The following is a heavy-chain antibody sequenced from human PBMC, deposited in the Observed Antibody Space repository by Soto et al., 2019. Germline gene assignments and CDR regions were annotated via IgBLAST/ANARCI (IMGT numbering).Heavy chain of an antibody. CDR2: IHVGGGAT. CDR3: AKFEGHPLEYWYLDF. D-gene: IGHD1-1*01. V-gene: IGHV3-23*01. J-gene: IGHJ2*01. CDR1: GFTFSAYA. Sequence: EVQLLESGGGLVQPGGSLRLSCAASGFTFSAYAMGWVRQAPGKGLEWVSTIHVGGGATQYADSVKVRFTISRDDYKNTLYEQMTSLRAADTAVYYCAKFEGHPLEYWYLDFWGRGTLVTVSS.